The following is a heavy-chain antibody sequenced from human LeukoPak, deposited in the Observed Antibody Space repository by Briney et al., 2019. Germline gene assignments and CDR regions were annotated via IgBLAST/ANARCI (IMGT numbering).Heavy chain of an antibody. CDR2: IWYDGSNK. Sequence: GGSLRLSCAASGFTFSSYGMHWVRQAPGKGLEWVAVIWYDGSNKYYAASVKGRFTISRDNSKNTLYLQMNSLRAEDTAVYYCARGPNYYDSSGYSDYWGQGTLVTVSS. D-gene: IGHD3-22*01. J-gene: IGHJ4*02. V-gene: IGHV3-33*01. CDR1: GFTFSSYG. CDR3: ARGPNYYDSSGYSDY.